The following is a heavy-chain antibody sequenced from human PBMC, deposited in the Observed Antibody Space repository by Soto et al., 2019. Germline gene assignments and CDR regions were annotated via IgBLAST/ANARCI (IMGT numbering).Heavy chain of an antibody. D-gene: IGHD3-3*01. Sequence: SETLSLTCTASGGSISSYYWGWFRQPPGKGLEWIGYIYYSGSTNYNPSLKSRVTISVDTSKNQFSLKLSSVTAADTAVYYCARDRRAYYDFWSGYGYYGMDVWGQGTTVTVSS. CDR1: GGSISSYY. V-gene: IGHV4-59*01. CDR3: ARDRRAYYDFWSGYGYYGMDV. J-gene: IGHJ6*02. CDR2: IYYSGST.